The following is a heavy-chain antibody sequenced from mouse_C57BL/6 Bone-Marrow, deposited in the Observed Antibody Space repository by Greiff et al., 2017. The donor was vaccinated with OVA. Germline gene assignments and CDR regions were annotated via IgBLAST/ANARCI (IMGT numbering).Heavy chain of an antibody. Sequence: QVQLKQPGAELVMPGASVKLSCKASGYTFTSYWMHWVKQRPGQGLEWIGEIDPSDSYTNYNQKFKGKSTLTVDKSSSTAYMQLSSLTSEDSAVYYCAREYYFDYWGQGTTLTVSS. CDR3: AREYYFDY. J-gene: IGHJ2*01. V-gene: IGHV1-69*01. CDR1: GYTFTSYW. CDR2: IDPSDSYT.